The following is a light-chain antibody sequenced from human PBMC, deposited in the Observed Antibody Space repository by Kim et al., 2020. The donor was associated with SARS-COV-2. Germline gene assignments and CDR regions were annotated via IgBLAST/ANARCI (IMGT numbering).Light chain of an antibody. CDR1: QTVLYNSNNKNY. CDR3: QQYYSTPPS. Sequence: ATLNCKSSQTVLYNSNNKNYLAWYQQKPGQAPKLLIYWASIRESGVSDRFSGSRSETDFTLTISSLQAEDVAVYYCQQYYSTPPSFGQGTKLEI. CDR2: WAS. V-gene: IGKV4-1*01. J-gene: IGKJ2*03.